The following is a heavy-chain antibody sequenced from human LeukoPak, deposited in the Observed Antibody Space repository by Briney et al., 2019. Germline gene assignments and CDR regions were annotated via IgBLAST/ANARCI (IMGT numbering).Heavy chain of an antibody. CDR1: GYSISSGYY. V-gene: IGHV4-38-2*02. CDR2: IYHSGST. J-gene: IGHJ3*02. D-gene: IGHD6-19*01. CDR3: ARDPVYSGWYAERAFDI. Sequence: SETLSLTCAVSGYSISSGYYWGWIRQPPGKGLEWIGSIYHSGSTYHNPSLKSRVTISVDTSKNQFSLKLSSVTAADTAVYYCARDPVYSGWYAERAFDIWGQGTMVTVSS.